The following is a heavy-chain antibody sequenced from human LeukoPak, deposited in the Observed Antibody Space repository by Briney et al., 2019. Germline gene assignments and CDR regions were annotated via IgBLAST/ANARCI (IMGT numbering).Heavy chain of an antibody. J-gene: IGHJ4*02. CDR2: IVGRSNT. CDR3: AKDSPSTYYYGSGSYFVY. V-gene: IGHV3-23*01. CDR1: GFTFNTYT. Sequence: PGGSLRLSCAASGFTFNTYTMNWVRQAPGKGLEWVSAIVGRSNTYYADSVKGRFTISRDSSKNTLYLQMNSLRAEDTAVYYCAKDSPSTYYYGSGSYFVYWGQGTLVTVSS. D-gene: IGHD3-10*01.